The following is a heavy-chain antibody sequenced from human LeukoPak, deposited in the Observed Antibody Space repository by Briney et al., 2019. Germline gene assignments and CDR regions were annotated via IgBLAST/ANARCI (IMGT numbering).Heavy chain of an antibody. CDR1: GGSFSDYY. CDR2: INHSGST. V-gene: IGHV4-34*01. CDR3: ARAMWRYNWFDP. Sequence: SETLSLTCAVYGGSFSDYYWSWIRQPPGKGLEWIGEINHSGSTNYNPSLKSRVTISVDTSKNQFSLKLSSVTAADTAVYYCARAMWRYNWFDPWGQGTLVTVSS. D-gene: IGHD2-21*01. J-gene: IGHJ5*02.